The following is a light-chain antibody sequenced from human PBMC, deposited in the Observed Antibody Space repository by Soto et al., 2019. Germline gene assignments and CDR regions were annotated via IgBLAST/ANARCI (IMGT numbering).Light chain of an antibody. J-gene: IGLJ2*01. Sequence: QSALTQPPSASGSPGQSVTISCTGTSSDIGTYNYVSWYQQFPGNAPKVIIYEVNKRPSGVPDRFSGSKSGNPASLTVSGLQNEDEAYYYCSSAGGVKNPGRIFGGVTKFTVL. CDR1: SSDIGTYNY. CDR2: EVN. V-gene: IGLV2-8*01. CDR3: SSAGGVKNPGRI.